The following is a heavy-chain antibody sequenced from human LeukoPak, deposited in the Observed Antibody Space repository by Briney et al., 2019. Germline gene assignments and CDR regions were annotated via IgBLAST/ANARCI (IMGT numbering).Heavy chain of an antibody. CDR1: GASISRYY. J-gene: IGHJ4*02. Sequence: PSETLSLTCTVSGASISRYYWSWVRQPPGKGLEWVGYIYYSGSTNYNPSPKSRATLSVATSKHQFSLKLSSVTAADTAVYYCARLELAAAGTLDYWGQGTLVTVSS. CDR2: IYYSGST. V-gene: IGHV4-59*01. D-gene: IGHD6-13*01. CDR3: ARLELAAAGTLDY.